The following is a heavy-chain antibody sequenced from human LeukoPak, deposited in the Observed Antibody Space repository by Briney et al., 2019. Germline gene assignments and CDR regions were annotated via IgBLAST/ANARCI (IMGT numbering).Heavy chain of an antibody. CDR3: ARDPGILSYDY. J-gene: IGHJ4*02. D-gene: IGHD2-15*01. CDR2: ISSSSSYI. CDR1: GFTFSSYS. V-gene: IGHV3-21*01. Sequence: GGSLRLSCAASGFTFSSYSMNWVRQAPGKGLEWVSSISSSSSYIYYADSVKGRFTISRDNAKNSLYLQMNSLRVEDTAVYYCARDPGILSYDYWGQGTLVTVSS.